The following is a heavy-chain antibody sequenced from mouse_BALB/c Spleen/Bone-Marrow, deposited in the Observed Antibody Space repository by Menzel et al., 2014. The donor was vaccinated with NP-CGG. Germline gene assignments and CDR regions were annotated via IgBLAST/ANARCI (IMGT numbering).Heavy chain of an antibody. CDR3: ARGLSYYYGTSYYFDY. Sequence: VKLVESGAELVRPGVSVKISCKGSGYTFTDYAMHWVKQSHAKSLEWIGIISSSYGDATYNQKFKGKATMTVDKSSNTAYMELARLTSEDSATYYCARGLSYYYGTSYYFDYWGQGTTLTVSS. CDR1: GYTFTDYA. V-gene: IGHV1S137*01. J-gene: IGHJ2*01. CDR2: ISSSYGDA. D-gene: IGHD1-1*01.